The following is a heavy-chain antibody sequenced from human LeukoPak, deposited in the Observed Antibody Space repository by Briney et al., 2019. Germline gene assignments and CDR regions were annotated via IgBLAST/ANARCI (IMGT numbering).Heavy chain of an antibody. CDR3: ARAEEFCSDGTCYFVY. CDR1: GYSCTSYA. CDR2: INTNTGNP. V-gene: IGHV7-4-1*02. J-gene: IGHJ4*02. D-gene: IGHD2-15*01. Sequence: GASVKVSCKASGYSCTSYAMNWVRQAPGQGLEWMGWINTNTGNPTYVQGFTGRFVFSLDTSVSTAFLQISSLRAEDTAVYYCARAEEFCSDGTCYFVYWGQGTLVTVSS.